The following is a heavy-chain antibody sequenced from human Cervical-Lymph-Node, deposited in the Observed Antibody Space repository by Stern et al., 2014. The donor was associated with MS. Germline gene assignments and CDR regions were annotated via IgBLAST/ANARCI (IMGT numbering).Heavy chain of an antibody. V-gene: IGHV4-39*01. J-gene: IGHJ5*02. D-gene: IGHD6-13*01. CDR2: IYYSGST. CDR3: ARGTSSWLQMWFDP. Sequence: QVQLQESGPGLVKPSETLSLTCSVSGDSISSSDNYWGWFRQPPGKGLEWIGTIYYSGSTYYAPSLKSRVTISGETSKNQLSLKLIAVTAGDTAVYYCARGTSSWLQMWFDPWGQGTLVTVSA. CDR1: GDSISSSDNY.